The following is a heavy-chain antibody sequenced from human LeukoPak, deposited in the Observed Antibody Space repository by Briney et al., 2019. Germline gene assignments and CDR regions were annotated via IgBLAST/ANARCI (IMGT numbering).Heavy chain of an antibody. CDR3: ARESEMGITMVRASYYMDV. D-gene: IGHD3-10*01. CDR2: IKQDGSEK. CDR1: GFTFSSYA. J-gene: IGHJ6*03. Sequence: PGGSLRLSCAASGFTFSSYAMSWVRQAPGKGLEWVANIKQDGSEKYYVDSVKGRFTISRDSAKNSLYLQMNSLRAEDTAVYYCARESEMGITMVRASYYMDVWGKGTTVTVSS. V-gene: IGHV3-7*01.